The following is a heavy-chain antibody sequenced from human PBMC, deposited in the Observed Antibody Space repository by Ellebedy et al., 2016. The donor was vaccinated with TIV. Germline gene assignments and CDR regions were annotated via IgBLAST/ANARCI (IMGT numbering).Heavy chain of an antibody. V-gene: IGHV1-18*01. D-gene: IGHD2-2*01. Sequence: ASLKVSCKACGGILSSYAISWVRQPPGQGREWMGWIRAYNGNTNYAQKLQGRATITTDTSTSTAYMELRSLRSDDTAVYYCAIDFLWYCSSTSCYEQSSSWYYYYGMDVWGQGTTVTVSS. CDR3: AIDFLWYCSSTSCYEQSSSWYYYYGMDV. CDR2: IRAYNGNT. CDR1: GGILSSYA. J-gene: IGHJ6*02.